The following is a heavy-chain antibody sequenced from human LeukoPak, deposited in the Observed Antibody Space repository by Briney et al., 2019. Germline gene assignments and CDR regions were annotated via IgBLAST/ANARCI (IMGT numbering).Heavy chain of an antibody. CDR2: ISAYNGHT. Sequence: EASVKVSCKTSGYTFTNYGLSWVRQAPGQGLEWMGWISAYNGHTKYAQKFQGRVTMTTDTSTTLAYMELRSLRSDDTAVYYCARGFPPRIYYDSSGYYSYYFDYWGQGTLVTVSS. D-gene: IGHD3-22*01. J-gene: IGHJ4*02. CDR3: ARGFPPRIYYDSSGYYSYYFDY. CDR1: GYTFTNYG. V-gene: IGHV1-18*01.